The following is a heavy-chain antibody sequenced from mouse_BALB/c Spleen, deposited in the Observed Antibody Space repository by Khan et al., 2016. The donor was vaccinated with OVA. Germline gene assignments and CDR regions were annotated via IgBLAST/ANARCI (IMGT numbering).Heavy chain of an antibody. CDR2: ISYSGST. CDR1: GYSITSGYG. CDR3: ARTARIKY. J-gene: IGHJ2*01. D-gene: IGHD1-2*01. Sequence: EVQLVETGPGLVKPSQSLSLTCTVPGYSITSGYGWNWIRQFPGNKLEWMGYISYSGSTNYNPSLKSRISITRDTSKNQFFLQLNSVTTEDTATYYCARTARIKYWGKGTTLTVSS. V-gene: IGHV3-2*02.